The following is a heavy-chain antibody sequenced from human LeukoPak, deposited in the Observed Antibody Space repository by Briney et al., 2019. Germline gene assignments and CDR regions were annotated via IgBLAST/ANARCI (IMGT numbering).Heavy chain of an antibody. J-gene: IGHJ4*02. CDR2: LYSDGNT. CDR3: ARGVEPLAANTLAY. Sequence: GGSLRLSCAASGFTVITNDMTWVRQAPGKGLEWVSVLYSDGNTKYAASVQGRFTISRDNSKNTLYLEMSSLTPDDTAVYYCARGVEPLAANTLAYWGQGTLVTVSS. D-gene: IGHD1-14*01. CDR1: GFTVITND. V-gene: IGHV3-53*01.